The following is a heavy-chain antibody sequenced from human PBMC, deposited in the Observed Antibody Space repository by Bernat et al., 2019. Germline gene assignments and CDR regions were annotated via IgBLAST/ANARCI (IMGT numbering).Heavy chain of an antibody. CDR3: AREGNDILTEWGMDV. CDR2: IWYDGSNK. J-gene: IGHJ6*02. V-gene: IGHV3-33*08. D-gene: IGHD3-9*01. CDR1: GFTFSSYG. Sequence: QVQLVESGGGVVQPGRSPRLSCAASGFTFSSYGMHWVRQTPGKGLEWVAVIWYDGSNKYYADSVKGRFTISRDNSKNTLYLQMNSLRAEDTAVYYCAREGNDILTEWGMDVWGQGTTVTVSS.